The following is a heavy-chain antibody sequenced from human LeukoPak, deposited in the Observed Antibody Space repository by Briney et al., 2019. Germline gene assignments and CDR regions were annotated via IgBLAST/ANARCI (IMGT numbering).Heavy chain of an antibody. Sequence: RGSLRLSCAASGFTFSSYAMSWVRQAPGKGLEWGSAISGSGGSTYYADSVTGRFTISRDNSKNTVYLQMSSLRAEDTAVYYCAKESVGFWSGYHYWGQGTLVTVSS. J-gene: IGHJ4*02. V-gene: IGHV3-23*01. CDR3: AKESVGFWSGYHY. CDR2: ISGSGGST. CDR1: GFTFSSYA. D-gene: IGHD3-3*01.